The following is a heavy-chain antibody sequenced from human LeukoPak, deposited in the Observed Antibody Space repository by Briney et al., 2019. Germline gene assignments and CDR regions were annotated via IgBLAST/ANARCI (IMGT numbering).Heavy chain of an antibody. D-gene: IGHD3-10*01. V-gene: IGHV4-59*08. CDR3: ARSNYYGSQSEY. CDR1: GGSISSYY. J-gene: IGHJ4*02. CDR2: IYYSGIT. Sequence: ASETLSLTCTVSGGSISSYYWSWIRQPPGKGLEWIGYIYYSGITNYNPSLKSRVTISVDTSKNQFSLKLSSVTAADTAVYYCARSNYYGSQSEYWGQGTLVAVSS.